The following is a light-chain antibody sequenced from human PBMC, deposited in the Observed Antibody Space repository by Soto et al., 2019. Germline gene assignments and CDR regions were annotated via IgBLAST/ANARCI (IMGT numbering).Light chain of an antibody. J-gene: IGLJ1*01. V-gene: IGLV2-14*01. Sequence: QSALTQPPSASGSPGQSVTISCTGSSSDVGGYEYVSWYQQHPGKAPKLIIYEVSNRPSGVSDRFSGSKSGNTASLTISGLQAEDETDYYCLSYTSSGTYVFGTGTKLTVL. CDR1: SSDVGGYEY. CDR2: EVS. CDR3: LSYTSSGTYV.